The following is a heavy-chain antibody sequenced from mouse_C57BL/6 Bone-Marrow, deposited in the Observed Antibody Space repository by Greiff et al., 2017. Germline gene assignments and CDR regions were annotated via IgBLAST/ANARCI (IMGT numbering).Heavy chain of an antibody. CDR2: LYPGNSDT. Sequence: VQLQQSGTVLARPGASVKMSCKTSGYTFTSYWMHWVKQRPGQGLEWIGALYPGNSDTSYNQKFKGKAKLTAVTSASPAYMELSSLTNEYSAVDYCTREGRDYYGSKYYVDYWGQGTTLTVSS. V-gene: IGHV1-5*01. J-gene: IGHJ2*01. CDR1: GYTFTSYW. CDR3: TREGRDYYGSKYYVDY. D-gene: IGHD1-1*01.